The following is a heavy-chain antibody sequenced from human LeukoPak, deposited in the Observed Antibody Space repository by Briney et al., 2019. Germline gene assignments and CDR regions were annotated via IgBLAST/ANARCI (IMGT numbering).Heavy chain of an antibody. CDR1: GFTFSSYG. V-gene: IGHV3-30*03. J-gene: IGHJ4*02. CDR2: ISYDGSTK. D-gene: IGHD2-2*01. CDR3: ARMRGRYCSSNGCYVEY. Sequence: GGSLRLSCAASGFTFSSYGMHWVRQAPGKGLEWVAVISYDGSTKYYADSVKGRFTISRDNSKNTLYLQMNSLRVEDTAVYYCARMRGRYCSSNGCYVEYWGQGALVTVSS.